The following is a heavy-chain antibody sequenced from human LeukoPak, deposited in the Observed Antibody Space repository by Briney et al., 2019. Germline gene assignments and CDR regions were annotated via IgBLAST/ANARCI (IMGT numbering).Heavy chain of an antibody. CDR1: GYTFTSYA. Sequence: ASVKVSCKASGYTFTSYAMHWVRQAPGQRLEWMGWINPNSGGTNYAQKFQGWVTMTRDTSISTAYMELSRLRSDDTAVYYCARDREQWLSSYYFDYWGQGTLVTVSS. V-gene: IGHV1-2*04. CDR2: INPNSGGT. CDR3: ARDREQWLSSYYFDY. D-gene: IGHD6-19*01. J-gene: IGHJ4*02.